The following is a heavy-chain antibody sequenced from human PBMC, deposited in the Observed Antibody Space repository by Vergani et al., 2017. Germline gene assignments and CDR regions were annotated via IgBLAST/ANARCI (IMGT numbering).Heavy chain of an antibody. CDR3: ARSSLSSTYSGFDP. Sequence: QVQLQESGPGLVKPSQTLSLTCTVSGGSISSGSYYWSWIRQPAGKGLEWIGRIYTSGSTNYNPSLKSRVTISVDTSKNQFSLKLSSVTAADTAVYYCARSSLSSTYSGFDPWGQGTLVTVSS. CDR1: GGSISSGSYY. D-gene: IGHD5-18*01. J-gene: IGHJ5*02. CDR2: IYTSGST. V-gene: IGHV4-61*02.